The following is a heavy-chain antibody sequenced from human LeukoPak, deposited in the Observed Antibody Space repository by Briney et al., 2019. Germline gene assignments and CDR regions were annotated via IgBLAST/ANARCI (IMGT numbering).Heavy chain of an antibody. CDR1: GFTFDDYA. J-gene: IGHJ4*02. CDR2: ISWNSGSI. CDR3: ARGIGVANDY. D-gene: IGHD3-22*01. Sequence: GRSLRLSCAASGFTFDDYAVHWVRQAPGKGLEWVSGISWNSGSIGYADSVKGRFTISRDNDKNTLYLHMSSLRAEDTGVYYCARGIGVANDYWGQGTLVTVSS. V-gene: IGHV3-9*01.